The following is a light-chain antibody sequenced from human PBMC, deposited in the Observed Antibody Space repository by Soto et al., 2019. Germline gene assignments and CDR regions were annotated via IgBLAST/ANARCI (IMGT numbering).Light chain of an antibody. CDR1: QSVSSN. V-gene: IGKV3-15*01. Sequence: EIVLTQSPGTLSLSPGERGPLSCRARQSVSSNLAWYPQKPGQAPRLLIYGASTRATGIPARFSGSGSGTEFTLTISSLQSEDFAVYYCQQYNNWPPITFGQGTRLEIK. CDR2: GAS. CDR3: QQYNNWPPIT. J-gene: IGKJ5*01.